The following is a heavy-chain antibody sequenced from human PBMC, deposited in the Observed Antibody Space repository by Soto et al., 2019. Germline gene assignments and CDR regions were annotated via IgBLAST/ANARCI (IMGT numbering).Heavy chain of an antibody. CDR2: IYYSGTT. CDR3: ARGHYYYGMDV. J-gene: IGHJ6*02. V-gene: IGHV4-59*04. Sequence: SETLSLTCTVSGGSISSYYWSWTRQPPGKGLEWIGYIYYSGTTYYTPSLKSRLTMSMDRANDHFSLNLTSVTAADTAVYFCARGHYYYGMDVWGQGITVTVSS. CDR1: GGSISSYY.